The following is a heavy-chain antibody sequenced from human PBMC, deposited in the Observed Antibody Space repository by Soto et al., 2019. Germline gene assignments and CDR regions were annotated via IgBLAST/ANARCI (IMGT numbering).Heavy chain of an antibody. CDR3: ARERAYYFDY. Sequence: GGSLRLSCAASGFTFSRFPMHWVRQAPGKGLEWVAVISFDGSNKYYADSVKGRFTISRDNSKNTLYLQMNSLRAEDTAVYYCARERAYYFDYWGQGTLVTVSS. V-gene: IGHV3-30-3*01. CDR1: GFTFSRFP. J-gene: IGHJ4*02. CDR2: ISFDGSNK.